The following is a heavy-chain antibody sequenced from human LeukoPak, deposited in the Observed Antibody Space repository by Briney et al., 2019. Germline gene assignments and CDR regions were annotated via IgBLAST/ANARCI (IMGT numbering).Heavy chain of an antibody. CDR1: GGSISSYC. J-gene: IGHJ5*02. D-gene: IGHD1-7*01. V-gene: IGHV4-59*01. Sequence: SETLSLTCTVSGGSISSYCWSWIRQPPGKGLEWIGYIYYSGSTTYNPSLKSRVTISVDTSKNQFSLKLSSVTAADTAVYYCARENWNYWFDPWGQGTLVTVSS. CDR3: ARENWNYWFDP. CDR2: IYYSGST.